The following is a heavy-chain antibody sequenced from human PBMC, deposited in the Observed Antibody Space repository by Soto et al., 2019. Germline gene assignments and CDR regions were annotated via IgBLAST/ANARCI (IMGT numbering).Heavy chain of an antibody. V-gene: IGHV1-69*01. Sequence: QVQLVQSGAEVTKPGSSVKVSCKASGGTFSSYAISWGRQAPGQVLEWMGGIIPIFGTANYAQKFQGRVTITADEATSTADMELSSMRAEDTAVYYCARGEKHSYGSRSDYWGQGTLVTVSS. CDR2: IIPIFGTA. J-gene: IGHJ4*02. D-gene: IGHD5-18*01. CDR1: GGTFSSYA. CDR3: ARGEKHSYGSRSDY.